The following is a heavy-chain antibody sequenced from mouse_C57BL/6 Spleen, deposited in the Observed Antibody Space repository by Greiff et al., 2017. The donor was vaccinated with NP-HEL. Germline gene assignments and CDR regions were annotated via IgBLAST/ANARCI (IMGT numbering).Heavy chain of an antibody. CDR2: INPYNGGT. J-gene: IGHJ2*01. D-gene: IGHD1-1*01. V-gene: IGHV1-19*01. CDR3: ARHYYGSSLDY. CDR1: GYTFTDYY. Sequence: VQLQQSGPVLVKPGASVEMSCKASGYTFTDYYMNWVKQSHGKSLEWIGVINPYNGGTSYNQKFKGKATLTVDKSSSTAYMELNSLTSEDSAVYYCARHYYGSSLDYWGQGTTLTVSS.